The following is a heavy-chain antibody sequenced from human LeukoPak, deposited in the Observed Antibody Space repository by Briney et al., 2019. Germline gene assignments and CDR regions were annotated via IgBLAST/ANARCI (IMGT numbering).Heavy chain of an antibody. V-gene: IGHV1-18*01. CDR3: ARVSSGYYYVETDY. Sequence: GASVKVSCKASGYTFTSYGISWVRRAPGQGLEWMGWISAYNGNTNYAQKLQGRVTMTTDTSTSTAYMELRSLRSDDTAVYYCARVSSGYYYVETDYWGQGTLVTVSS. D-gene: IGHD3-22*01. CDR1: GYTFTSYG. CDR2: ISAYNGNT. J-gene: IGHJ4*02.